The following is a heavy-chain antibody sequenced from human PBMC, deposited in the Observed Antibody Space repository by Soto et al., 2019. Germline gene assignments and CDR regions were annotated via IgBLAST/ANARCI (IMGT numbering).Heavy chain of an antibody. D-gene: IGHD2-8*01. V-gene: IGHV1-69*04. CDR3: ARDIMGYCTNGVCQGSGLDYYYYMDV. J-gene: IGHJ6*03. CDR1: GGTFSSYT. CDR2: IIPILGIA. Sequence: ASVKVSCKASGGTFSSYTISWVRQAPGQGLEWMGRIIPILGIANYAQKFQGRVTITADKSTSTAYMELSSLRSEDTAVYYCARDIMGYCTNGVCQGSGLDYYYYMDVWGKGTTVTVSS.